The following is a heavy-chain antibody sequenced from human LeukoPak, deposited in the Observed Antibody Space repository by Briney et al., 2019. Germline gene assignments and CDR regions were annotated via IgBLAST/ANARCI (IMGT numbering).Heavy chain of an antibody. D-gene: IGHD6-13*01. J-gene: IGHJ4*02. Sequence: GGSLRLSCATSGFTFSTYSMNWVRQAPGKGLEWVSSISSSSSYIYYADSVKGRFTISRVNAKNSLYLQMNSLRAEDTALYYCARSPRYSRLNRGWGQGTLVTVSS. V-gene: IGHV3-21*01. CDR2: ISSSSSYI. CDR1: GFTFSTYS. CDR3: ARSPRYSRLNRG.